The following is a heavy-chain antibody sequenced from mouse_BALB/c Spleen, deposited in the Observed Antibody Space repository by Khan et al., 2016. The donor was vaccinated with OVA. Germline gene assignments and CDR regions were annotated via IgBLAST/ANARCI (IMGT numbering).Heavy chain of an antibody. CDR1: GYSFTGYY. J-gene: IGHJ3*01. CDR3: ARGDYYGSSSLAY. D-gene: IGHD1-1*01. CDR2: ISCYNGST. Sequence: LVKTGASVKISCKASGYSFTGYYMHWVKQSHGKSLEWIGYISCYNGSTTYNQKFKGKATFTVDTSSRPVYMQFNSLTSEHSAVYYCARGDYYGSSSLAYWGQGTLVTVSA. V-gene: IGHV1S34*01.